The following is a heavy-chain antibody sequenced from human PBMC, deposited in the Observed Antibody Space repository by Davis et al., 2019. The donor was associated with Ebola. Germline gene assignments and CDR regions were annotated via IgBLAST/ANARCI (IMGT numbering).Heavy chain of an antibody. CDR2: IRYDGSNK. CDR3: AKARLGSWYFDL. V-gene: IGHV3-30*02. Sequence: GGSLRLSCAASGFTFSSYAMNWVRQAPGKGLEWVAFIRYDGSNKYYADSVKGRFTISRDNSKNTLYLQMNSLRAEDTAVYYCAKARLGSWYFDLWGRGTLVTVSS. J-gene: IGHJ2*01. CDR1: GFTFSSYA. D-gene: IGHD3-10*01.